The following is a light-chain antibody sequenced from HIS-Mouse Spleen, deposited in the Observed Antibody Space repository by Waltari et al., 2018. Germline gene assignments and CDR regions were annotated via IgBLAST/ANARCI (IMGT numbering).Light chain of an antibody. CDR1: QDISNY. CDR3: QQRSNWWT. V-gene: IGKV1-33*01. CDR2: DAS. Sequence: DIQLTQSPSSLSASVGDRVPITCQASQDISNYLNWYQQKPGKAPKLLIYDASNLETGVPSRFSGSGSGTDFTFTISSLEPEDFAVYYCQQRSNWWTFGQGTKVEIK. J-gene: IGKJ1*01.